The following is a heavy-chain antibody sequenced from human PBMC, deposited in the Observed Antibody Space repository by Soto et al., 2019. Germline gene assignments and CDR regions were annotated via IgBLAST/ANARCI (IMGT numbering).Heavy chain of an antibody. V-gene: IGHV3-30*18. J-gene: IGHJ4*02. CDR2: ISYDGSNK. D-gene: IGHD3-10*01. Sequence: GGSLRLSCAASGFTFSSYGMHWVRQAPGKGLEWVAVISYDGSNKYYADSVKGRFTISRDNSKNTLYLQMNSLRAEDTAVYYCAKDEKGVIADYFDCWGQGTLVTVSS. CDR1: GFTFSSYG. CDR3: AKDEKGVIADYFDC.